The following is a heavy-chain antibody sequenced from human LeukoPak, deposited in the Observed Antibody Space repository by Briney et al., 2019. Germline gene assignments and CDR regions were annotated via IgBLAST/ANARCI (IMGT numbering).Heavy chain of an antibody. Sequence: LETLSLTCAVYGGSFSGYYWSWIRQPPGKGLEWIGEINHSGSTNYNPSLKSRVTISVDTSKNQFSLKLSSVTAADTAVYYCARGGSGRYGGRIGPPPLGYWGQGTLVTVSS. CDR3: ARGGSGRYGGRIGPPPLGY. D-gene: IGHD6-19*01. CDR2: INHSGST. J-gene: IGHJ4*02. V-gene: IGHV4-34*01. CDR1: GGSFSGYY.